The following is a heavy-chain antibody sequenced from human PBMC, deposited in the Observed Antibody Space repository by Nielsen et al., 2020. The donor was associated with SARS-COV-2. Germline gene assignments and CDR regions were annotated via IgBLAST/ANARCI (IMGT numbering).Heavy chain of an antibody. Sequence: VRQAPGKGLEWIGEIYHSGSTNYNPSLKSRVTISVDKSKNQFSLKLGSVTAADTAVYYCARAELLWFGDAYYYYYMDVWGKGTTVTVSS. CDR2: IYHSGST. J-gene: IGHJ6*03. V-gene: IGHV4-4*02. D-gene: IGHD3-10*01. CDR3: ARAELLWFGDAYYYYYMDV.